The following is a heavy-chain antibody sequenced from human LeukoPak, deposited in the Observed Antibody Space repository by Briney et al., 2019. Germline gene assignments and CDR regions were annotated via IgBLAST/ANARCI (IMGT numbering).Heavy chain of an antibody. CDR3: ASGRRLHDAFDI. Sequence: ASVKVSCKVSGYTLTELSMHWVRQAPGKGLEWMGGFDPEDGETIYAQKFQGRVTMTEDTSTDTAYMELSSLRSEDTAVYYCASGRRLHDAFDIWGQGTMVTVSS. CDR2: FDPEDGET. CDR1: GYTLTELS. J-gene: IGHJ3*02. V-gene: IGHV1-24*01. D-gene: IGHD2-15*01.